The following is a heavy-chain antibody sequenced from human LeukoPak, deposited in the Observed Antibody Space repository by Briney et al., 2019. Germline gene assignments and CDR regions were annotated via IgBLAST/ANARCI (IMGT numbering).Heavy chain of an antibody. CDR3: ASVRYDRSGDPFDI. CDR1: GFTFSDYY. D-gene: IGHD3-22*01. Sequence: ASVKVSCKASGFTFSDYYIHWIRQAPGQGLEWVGWINPNSGGTNYGQNFRGRVTMTRDTSISTAFMDLTRLRSDDTAVYYCASVRYDRSGDPFDIWGQGTMVTVSS. V-gene: IGHV1-2*02. J-gene: IGHJ3*02. CDR2: INPNSGGT.